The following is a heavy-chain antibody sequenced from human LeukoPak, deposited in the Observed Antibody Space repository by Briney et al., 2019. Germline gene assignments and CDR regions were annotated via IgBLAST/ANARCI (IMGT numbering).Heavy chain of an antibody. V-gene: IGHV3-30*18. CDR3: AKDLGAGPVLDAFDI. J-gene: IGHJ3*02. D-gene: IGHD1-1*01. CDR2: ISYDGSNK. Sequence: GGSLRLSCAASGFTFSSYGMHRVRQAPGKGLEWVAVISYDGSNKYYADSVKGRFTISRDNSKNTLYLQMNSLRAEDTAVYYCAKDLGAGPVLDAFDIWGQGTMVTVSS. CDR1: GFTFSSYG.